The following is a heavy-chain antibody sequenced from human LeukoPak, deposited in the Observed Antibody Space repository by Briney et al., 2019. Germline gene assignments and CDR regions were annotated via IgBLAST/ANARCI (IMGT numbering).Heavy chain of an antibody. V-gene: IGHV3-7*03. CDR1: GFTFSSFW. CDR3: ARERYGNYD. D-gene: IGHD4-11*01. J-gene: IGHJ4*02. Sequence: QTGGSLRLPCAASGFTFSSFWMIWVRQAPGKGLEWVANIKEDGSVKNYVDSVKGRFTISRDNAKNSLFLQMNSLRAEDTAVYYCARERYGNYDWGQGTLVAVSS. CDR2: IKEDGSVK.